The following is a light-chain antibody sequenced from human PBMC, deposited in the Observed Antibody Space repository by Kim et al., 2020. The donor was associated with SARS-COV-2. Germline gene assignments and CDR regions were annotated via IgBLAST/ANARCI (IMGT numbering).Light chain of an antibody. J-gene: IGLJ3*02. CDR1: NIGSKN. Sequence: SVALGQTARITCGGNNIGSKNVHWYQQKPGQAPVLVIYRDSNRPSGIPERFSGSNSGNTATLTISRAQAGDEADYYCQVWDSRSWVFGGGTQLTVL. CDR3: QVWDSRSWV. CDR2: RDS. V-gene: IGLV3-9*01.